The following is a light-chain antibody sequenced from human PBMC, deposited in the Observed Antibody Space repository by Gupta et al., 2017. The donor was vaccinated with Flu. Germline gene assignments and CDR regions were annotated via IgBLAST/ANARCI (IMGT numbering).Light chain of an antibody. J-gene: IGLJ3*02. CDR1: SGHSSYA. V-gene: IGLV4-69*01. CDR2: LNSDGSH. CDR3: QTWGTGIGV. Sequence: LLLPHSPPPSASPRAPVKLTCTLSSGHSSYAIAWHQQQPEKGPRYLMKLNSDGSHSKGDGIPDRFSGSSSGAERYLTISSLQSEDEADYYCQTWGTGIGVFGGGTKLTVL.